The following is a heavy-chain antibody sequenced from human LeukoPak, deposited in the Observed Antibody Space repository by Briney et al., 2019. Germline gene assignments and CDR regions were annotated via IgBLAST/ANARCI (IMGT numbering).Heavy chain of an antibody. CDR3: ARHHGPPVVPAAPHRAYFQH. CDR1: GGSFSGYY. D-gene: IGHD2-2*01. CDR2: INHSGST. J-gene: IGHJ1*01. Sequence: SETLSLTCAVYGGSFSGYYWSCIRQPPGKGLEWIGEINHSGSTNYNPSLKSRVTISVDTSKNQFSLKLSSVTAADTAVYYCARHHGPPVVPAAPHRAYFQHWGQGTLVTVSS. V-gene: IGHV4-34*01.